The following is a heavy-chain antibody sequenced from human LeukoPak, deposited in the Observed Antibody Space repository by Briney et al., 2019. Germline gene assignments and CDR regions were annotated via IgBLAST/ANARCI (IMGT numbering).Heavy chain of an antibody. CDR2: MNPNSGNT. V-gene: IGHV1-8*01. D-gene: IGHD2-2*01. CDR1: GYTFTSYD. CDR3: ARGLKYCSSTSCWSDP. Sequence: ASVKVSCKASGYTFTSYDINWVRQATGQGLEWMGWMNPNSGNTGYAQKFQGRVTMTRNTSISTAYMELSSLRSEDTAVYYCARGLKYCSSTSCWSDPWGQGTLVTVSS. J-gene: IGHJ5*01.